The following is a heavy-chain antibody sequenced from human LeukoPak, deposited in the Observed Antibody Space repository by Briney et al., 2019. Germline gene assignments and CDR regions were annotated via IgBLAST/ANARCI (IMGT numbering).Heavy chain of an antibody. CDR1: GFTFSSYS. CDR3: ARELWFGELFPDY. D-gene: IGHD3-10*01. CDR2: ISSSSSYI. Sequence: PRGALRLSCAASGFTFSSYSMNWLRQAPGKGLEWVASISSSSSYIYYADSVKGRFTISRDNAKNSLYLQMNSLRAEDTAVYYCARELWFGELFPDYWGQGTLVTVSS. J-gene: IGHJ4*02. V-gene: IGHV3-21*01.